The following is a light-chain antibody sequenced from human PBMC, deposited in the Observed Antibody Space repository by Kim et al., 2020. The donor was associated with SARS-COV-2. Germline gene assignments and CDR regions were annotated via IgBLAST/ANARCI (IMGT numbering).Light chain of an antibody. CDR3: QQYGSSPLT. J-gene: IGKJ4*01. CDR1: QRVSSTY. V-gene: IGKV3-20*01. Sequence: SPGERAPLSCKASQRVSSTYLAWYQQRPGQAPRLLIYGASSRATGIPDRFSGSGSGTDFTLTIRRLEPEDFAVYYCQQYGSSPLTFGGGTKVDIK. CDR2: GAS.